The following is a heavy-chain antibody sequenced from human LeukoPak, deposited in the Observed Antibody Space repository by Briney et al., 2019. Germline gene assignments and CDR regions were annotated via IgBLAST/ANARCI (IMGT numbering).Heavy chain of an antibody. CDR3: TTDPPPYITIFGVAMSPYYYYYYMDV. V-gene: IGHV3-15*01. D-gene: IGHD3-3*01. CDR1: GFTFSNAW. J-gene: IGHJ6*03. CDR2: IKSKTDGGTT. Sequence: PGGSLRLSCAASGFTFSNAWMSWVRQAPGKGLEWVGRIKSKTDGGTTDYAAPVKGRFTISRDDSKNTLYLQMNSLKTEDTAVYYCTTDPPPYITIFGVAMSPYYYYYYMDVWGKGTTVTVSS.